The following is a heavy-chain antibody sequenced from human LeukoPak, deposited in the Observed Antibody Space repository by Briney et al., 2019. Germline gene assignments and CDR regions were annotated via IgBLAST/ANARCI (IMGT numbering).Heavy chain of an antibody. V-gene: IGHV3-48*03. CDR3: ARDSAMVRGVIDY. Sequence: PGGSLRLSCAASGYTFSSYEMNWVRQAPGKGLEWVSYISSSGSTIYYADSVKGRFTISRDNAKNSLYLQMNSLRAEDTVVYYCARDSAMVRGVIDYWGQGTLFTVSS. J-gene: IGHJ4*02. D-gene: IGHD3-10*01. CDR1: GYTFSSYE. CDR2: ISSSGSTI.